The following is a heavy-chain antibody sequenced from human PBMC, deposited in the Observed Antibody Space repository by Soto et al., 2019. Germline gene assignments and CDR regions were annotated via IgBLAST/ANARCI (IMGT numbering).Heavy chain of an antibody. CDR2: IYYSGST. CDR3: ARESVNDILTGYQPYFDY. D-gene: IGHD3-9*01. V-gene: IGHV4-31*03. CDR1: GGSISSGGYY. J-gene: IGHJ4*02. Sequence: SETLSLTCTVSGGSISSGGYYWSWIRQHPGKGLEWIGYIYYSGSTYYNPSLKSRVTISVDTSKNQFSLKLSSVTAADTAVYYCARESVNDILTGYQPYFDYWGQGTLVTVSS.